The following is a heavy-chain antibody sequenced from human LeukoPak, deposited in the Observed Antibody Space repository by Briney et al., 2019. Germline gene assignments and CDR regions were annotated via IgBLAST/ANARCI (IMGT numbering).Heavy chain of an antibody. CDR3: ARLGELTYFDY. V-gene: IGHV4-39*02. CDR2: IYYSGST. D-gene: IGHD1-26*01. J-gene: IGHJ4*02. Sequence: SETLSLTCAVSGGSISRSNWWSWVRQPPGKGLEWIGSIYYSGSTHYNPSLKSRVTISVDTSKNHFSLKLSSVTAADTAVYYCARLGELTYFDYWGQGTLVTVSS. CDR1: GGSISRSNW.